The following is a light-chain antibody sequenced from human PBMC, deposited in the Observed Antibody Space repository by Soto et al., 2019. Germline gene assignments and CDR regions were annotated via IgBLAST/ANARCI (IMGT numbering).Light chain of an antibody. V-gene: IGLV2-23*02. CDR3: CSYVGSSILM. CDR1: SSDVGLYNL. J-gene: IGLJ3*02. CDR2: EVN. Sequence: QSALTQPASVSGSPGQSITISCTGTSSDVGLYNLVSWYQQLPGKAPKLIIYEVNERPSGISDRFSGSKSGNTASLTISGLQDEDEADYYCCSYVGSSILMFSGGTKLTVL.